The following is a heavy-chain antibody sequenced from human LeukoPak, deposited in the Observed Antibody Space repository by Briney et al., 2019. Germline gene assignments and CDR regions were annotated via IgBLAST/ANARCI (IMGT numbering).Heavy chain of an antibody. D-gene: IGHD6-13*01. J-gene: IGHJ4*02. CDR2: ISGASGGST. Sequence: SGGSLRLSCAASGFTFSSYAMTWVRQAPGKGLEWVSIISGASGGSTYYADSVKGRFTISRDNSKNTLYLQMNSLRAEDTALYYCARGGSSSWYPNFDYWGQGTLVTVSS. V-gene: IGHV3-23*01. CDR3: ARGGSSSWYPNFDY. CDR1: GFTFSSYA.